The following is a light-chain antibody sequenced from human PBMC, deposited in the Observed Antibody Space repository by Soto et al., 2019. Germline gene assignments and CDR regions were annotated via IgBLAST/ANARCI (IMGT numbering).Light chain of an antibody. J-gene: IGKJ4*01. CDR2: AAS. CDR3: QRKYSPPPLS. CDR1: QSISNF. Sequence: DTQMTQSPSSLSASVGDRVTITCRASQSISNFLNWCQQKPGKAPKLLIYAASSSQCGVPSRFSGSGSGTDFSLTISSLQPEDFATHYCQRKYSPPPLSFGGGTKVEIK. V-gene: IGKV1-39*01.